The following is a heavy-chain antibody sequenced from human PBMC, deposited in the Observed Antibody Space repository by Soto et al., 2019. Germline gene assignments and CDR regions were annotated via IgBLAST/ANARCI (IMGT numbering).Heavy chain of an antibody. J-gene: IGHJ4*02. CDR1: GYTFTSYA. Sequence: ASVKVSCKASGYTFTSYAMHWVRQTPGQRLEWMGWINAGNGNTKYSQKFQGRVTITRDTSASTAYMELSSLRSEDTAVFYCARGSGPMIEWHWGQGTLVTVSS. D-gene: IGHD3-22*01. V-gene: IGHV1-3*01. CDR2: INAGNGNT. CDR3: ARGSGPMIEWH.